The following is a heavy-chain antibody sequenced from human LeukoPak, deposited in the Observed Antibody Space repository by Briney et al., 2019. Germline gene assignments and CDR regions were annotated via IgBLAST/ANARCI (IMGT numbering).Heavy chain of an antibody. Sequence: SETLSLTCTVSGGSISSYYWSWIRQPPGKGLEWIGYIYYSGSTNYNPSLKSRVTISVDTSKNQFSLKLSSVTAADTAVYYCARGRPYSCGYGYNWFDPWGQGTLVTVSS. D-gene: IGHD5-18*01. CDR3: ARGRPYSCGYGYNWFDP. J-gene: IGHJ5*02. CDR2: IYYSGST. CDR1: GGSISSYY. V-gene: IGHV4-59*01.